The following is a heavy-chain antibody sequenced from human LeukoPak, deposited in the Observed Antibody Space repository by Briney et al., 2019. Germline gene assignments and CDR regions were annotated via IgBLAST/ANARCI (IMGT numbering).Heavy chain of an antibody. CDR2: ISGSGGST. Sequence: PGGSLRLSCAASGFTFSSYAMSWVRQAPGKGLEWVSAISGSGGSTYYAGSVKGRFTISRDNSKNTLYLPMNSLTREDTAVYYCARGVEVVAADVFDHWGQGTLVTVSS. J-gene: IGHJ4*02. D-gene: IGHD2-2*01. V-gene: IGHV3-23*01. CDR3: ARGVEVVAADVFDH. CDR1: GFTFSSYA.